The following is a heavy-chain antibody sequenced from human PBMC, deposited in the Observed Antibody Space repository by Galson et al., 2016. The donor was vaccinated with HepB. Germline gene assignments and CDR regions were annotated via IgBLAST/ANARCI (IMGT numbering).Heavy chain of an antibody. CDR3: ARPLPNVGFGMDV. CDR2: INNGGAT. D-gene: IGHD1-14*01. Sequence: RLSCAASGLTFSRYAMTWVRQAPGKGLEWVSTINNGGATYYGDAVKGRFTISRHNSKNTLHRQMNSLRAEDTAVYYCARPLPNVGFGMDVWGQGTTVTVSS. CDR1: GLTFSRYA. J-gene: IGHJ6*02. V-gene: IGHV3-23*01.